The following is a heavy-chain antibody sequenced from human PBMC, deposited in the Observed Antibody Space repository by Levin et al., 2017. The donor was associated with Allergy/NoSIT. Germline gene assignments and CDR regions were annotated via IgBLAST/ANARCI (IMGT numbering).Heavy chain of an antibody. CDR1: GISFTDYN. J-gene: IGHJ6*03. V-gene: IGHV3-21*01. Sequence: PGGSLRLSCAASGISFTDYNLNWVRQAPGKGLEWVSSISSSGIYIYYADSVKGRFTISRDNARNSLYLQMNSLRAEDTAVYYCASMAGYYMDVWGKGTTVTVSS. CDR2: ISSSGIYI. D-gene: IGHD6-19*01. CDR3: ASMAGYYMDV.